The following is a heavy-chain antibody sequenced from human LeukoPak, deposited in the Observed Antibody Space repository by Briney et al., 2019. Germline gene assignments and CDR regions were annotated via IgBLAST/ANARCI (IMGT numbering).Heavy chain of an antibody. V-gene: IGHV3-64*01. CDR2: ISSNGGST. Sequence: GGSLRLSCAASGFTFSSYAMHWVRQAPGKGLEYVSAISSNGGSTYYANSVKGRFTISRDNSKNTLYLQMGSLRAEDMAVYYCARDVGSSWLASHYYYYMDVWGKGTTVTISS. D-gene: IGHD6-13*01. J-gene: IGHJ6*03. CDR1: GFTFSSYA. CDR3: ARDVGSSWLASHYYYYMDV.